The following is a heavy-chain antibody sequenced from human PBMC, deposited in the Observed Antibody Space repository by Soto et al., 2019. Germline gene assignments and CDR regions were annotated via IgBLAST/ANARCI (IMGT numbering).Heavy chain of an antibody. D-gene: IGHD6-25*01. CDR3: ASRIAAAGGYYYYAFDV. CDR1: GYNFDTYW. Sequence: GESLKISCKGSGYNFDTYWVNWVRQLPGKGLEWMGRIDPADSKTKYSPSLEGHITISVDKSIQPTYLQGSSLKASDTAIYYCASRIAAAGGYYYYAFDVWGQGTAVTVSS. J-gene: IGHJ6*02. CDR2: IDPADSKT. V-gene: IGHV5-10-1*01.